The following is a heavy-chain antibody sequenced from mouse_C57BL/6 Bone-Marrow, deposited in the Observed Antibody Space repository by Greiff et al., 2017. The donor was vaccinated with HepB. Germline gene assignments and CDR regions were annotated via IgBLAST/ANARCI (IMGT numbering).Heavy chain of an antibody. CDR3: ARVGYGAIDY. CDR1: GYTFTNYW. Sequence: VKLMESGAELVRPGTSVKMSCKASGYTFTNYWIGWAKQRPGHGLEWIGDIYPGGGYTNYNEKFKGKATLTADKSSSTAYMQFSSLTSEDSAIYYCARVGYGAIDYWGQGTSVTVSS. J-gene: IGHJ4*01. CDR2: IYPGGGYT. V-gene: IGHV1-63*01. D-gene: IGHD1-1*02.